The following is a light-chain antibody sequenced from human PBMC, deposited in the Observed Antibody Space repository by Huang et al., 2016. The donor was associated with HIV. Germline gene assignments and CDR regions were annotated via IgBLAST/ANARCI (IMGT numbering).Light chain of an antibody. Sequence: EIVLTQSPGTLSLSPGERATLSCRASQSVSSSYLAWYQQKPGQAPRLRIYGASSRATGIPERFSGSGSGTDFTLTISRLEPEDFAVYYCQQYGSSPATFGQGTKVEIK. CDR1: QSVSSSY. CDR3: QQYGSSPAT. CDR2: GAS. J-gene: IGKJ1*01. V-gene: IGKV3-20*01.